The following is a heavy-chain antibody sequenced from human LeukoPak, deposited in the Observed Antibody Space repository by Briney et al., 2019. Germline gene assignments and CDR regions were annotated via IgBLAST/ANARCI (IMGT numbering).Heavy chain of an antibody. CDR2: ISGSGGST. J-gene: IGHJ4*02. Sequence: HPGGSLRLSCAASGFTVSSNYMSWVRQAPGKGLEWVSAISGSGGSTYYADSVKGRFTISRDNSKNTLYLQMNSLRAEDTAVYYCAEDKFGYGGEGTLVTVSS. CDR1: GFTVSSNY. D-gene: IGHD3-10*01. V-gene: IGHV3-23*01. CDR3: AEDKFGY.